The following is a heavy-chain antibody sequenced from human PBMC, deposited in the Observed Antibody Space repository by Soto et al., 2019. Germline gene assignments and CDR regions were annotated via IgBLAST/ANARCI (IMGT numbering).Heavy chain of an antibody. CDR3: AIDVPGSGVPVWDY. J-gene: IGHJ4*02. CDR1: GYTFTHYG. CDR2: ISAYNGNT. D-gene: IGHD2-15*01. V-gene: IGHV1-18*04. Sequence: QIQLVQSGAEMKKPGASVKVSCKPSGYTFTHYGVSWLRQAPGQGLEWMGWISAYNGNTDYAHKFQGRVALTTDTSTSTAYMELRGLSPDDTAVYYCAIDVPGSGVPVWDYWGQGTLVTVSS.